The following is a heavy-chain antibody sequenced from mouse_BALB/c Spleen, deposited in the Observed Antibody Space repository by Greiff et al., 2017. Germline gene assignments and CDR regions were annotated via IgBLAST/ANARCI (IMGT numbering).Heavy chain of an antibody. V-gene: IGHV5-17*02. CDR2: ISSGSSTI. D-gene: IGHD3-3*01. CDR1: GFTFSSFG. Sequence: DVKLVESGGGLVQPGGSRKLSCAASGFTFSSFGMHWVRQAPEKGLEWVAYISSGSSTIYYADTVKGRFTISRDNPKNTLFLQMTILRSEDTAMYYCARGTLDYWGQGTTRTVSS. CDR3: ARGTLDY. J-gene: IGHJ2*01.